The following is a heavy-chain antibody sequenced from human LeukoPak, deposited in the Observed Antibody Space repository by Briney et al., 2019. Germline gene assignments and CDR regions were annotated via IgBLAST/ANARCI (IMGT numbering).Heavy chain of an antibody. J-gene: IGHJ6*03. CDR2: INPNSGGT. V-gene: IGHV1-2*02. D-gene: IGHD3-3*01. CDR3: ARDTARITIFGVAKYMDV. Sequence: GASVKVSSKAAGYTFTSYYMHWVRQAPGQGLEWMGWINPNSGGTNYEQKFQGRVTMTRDTSISTAYMELSRLRSDDTAVYYCARDTARITIFGVAKYMDVWGKGTTVTVSS. CDR1: GYTFTSYY.